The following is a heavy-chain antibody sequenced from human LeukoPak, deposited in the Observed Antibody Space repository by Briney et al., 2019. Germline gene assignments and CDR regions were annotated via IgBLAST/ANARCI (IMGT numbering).Heavy chain of an antibody. J-gene: IGHJ4*02. Sequence: AGGSLRLSCAGSGFTFSSYAMTWVRQAPGKGLEWVSSISGSGAGTYYADSVKGRFTISRDNSKNTLYLQMNSLRAEDTAVYYCAKDLNQGLWDWGQGTLVTVSS. CDR1: GFTFSSYA. CDR2: ISGSGAGT. CDR3: AKDLNQGLWD. V-gene: IGHV3-23*01. D-gene: IGHD3-16*01.